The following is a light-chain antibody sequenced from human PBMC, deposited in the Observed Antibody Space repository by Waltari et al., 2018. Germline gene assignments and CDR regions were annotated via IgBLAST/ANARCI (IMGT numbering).Light chain of an antibody. CDR3: LQYSSSRT. V-gene: IGKV1-12*01. J-gene: IGKJ1*01. Sequence: DIQMTQSPSSLSASVGDTVTITCRASQSISIWLAWYQQKPGKAPKLLIYKASSLQSGVPSTFSCSGSGTDFTLTISSLQPEDFAIYYCLQYSSSRTFGQGTKVEIK. CDR1: QSISIW. CDR2: KAS.